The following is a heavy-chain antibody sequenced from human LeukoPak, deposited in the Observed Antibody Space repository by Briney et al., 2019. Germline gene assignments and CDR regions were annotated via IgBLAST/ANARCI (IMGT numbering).Heavy chain of an antibody. CDR3: ARDQGYSYGSYDAFDI. CDR2: IYYSGST. V-gene: IGHV4-39*02. Sequence: SETLSLTCTVSGGSISSSSYYWGWIRQPPGKGLEWIGSIYYSGSTYYNPSLKSRVTISVDTSKNQFSLKLSSVTAADTAVYYCARDQGYSYGSYDAFDIWGQGTMVTVSS. J-gene: IGHJ3*02. CDR1: GGSISSSSYY. D-gene: IGHD5-18*01.